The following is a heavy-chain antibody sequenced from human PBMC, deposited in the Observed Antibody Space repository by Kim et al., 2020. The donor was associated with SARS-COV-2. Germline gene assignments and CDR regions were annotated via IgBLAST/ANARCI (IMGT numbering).Heavy chain of an antibody. CDR1: GGSISSGGYY. Sequence: SETLSLTCTVSGGSISSGGYYWSWIRQHPGKGLEWIGYIYYSGSTYYNPSLKSRVTISVDTSKNQFSLKLSSVTAADTAVYYCARGDILTGYYISYYFDYWGQGTLVTVSS. V-gene: IGHV4-31*03. CDR2: IYYSGST. CDR3: ARGDILTGYYISYYFDY. J-gene: IGHJ4*02. D-gene: IGHD3-9*01.